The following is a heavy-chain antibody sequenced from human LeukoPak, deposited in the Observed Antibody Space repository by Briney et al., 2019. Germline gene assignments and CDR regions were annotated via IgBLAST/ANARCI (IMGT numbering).Heavy chain of an antibody. CDR1: GFTFSSYA. D-gene: IGHD3-22*01. Sequence: GGSLRLYCAASGFTFSSYAMSWVRQAPGKGLEWVSAISGSGGSIYYADSVKGRFTISRDNSENTLYLQMNSLRAEDTAVYYCAKALYYDSSGYYVDFDYWGQGTLVTVSS. CDR3: AKALYYDSSGYYVDFDY. J-gene: IGHJ4*02. V-gene: IGHV3-23*01. CDR2: ISGSGGSI.